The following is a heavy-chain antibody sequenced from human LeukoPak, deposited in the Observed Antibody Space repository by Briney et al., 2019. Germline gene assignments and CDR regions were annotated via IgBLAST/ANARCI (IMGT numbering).Heavy chain of an antibody. Sequence: SVRVSCEASGFTFSGCAMQCLRQARGQRLEWIGWIVVGTGKKDYTQRFQERVTITTDMTTSTAYMELSSLRSEDTAVYYCAAGVGYTYGLSLGATALISDIWGQGTKVTVSA. CDR3: AAGVGYTYGLSLGATALISDI. CDR2: IVVGTGKK. J-gene: IGHJ3*02. V-gene: IGHV1-58*02. CDR1: GFTFSGCA. D-gene: IGHD5-18*01.